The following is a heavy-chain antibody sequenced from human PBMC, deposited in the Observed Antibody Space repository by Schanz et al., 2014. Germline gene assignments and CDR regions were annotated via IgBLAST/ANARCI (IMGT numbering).Heavy chain of an antibody. D-gene: IGHD2-2*01. Sequence: QLVQSGAEVKKPGASVKVSCKASGFTLTSHFMHWLRQAPGQGLEWMGLINPIDGSTTYVWGFRGRLTISRDTSTTTVYIDLSSLRSEDTAVYYCARGSCTASGCYDAFDRWGQGTLVTVSS. V-gene: IGHV1-46*01. CDR3: ARGSCTASGCYDAFDR. CDR2: INPIDGST. CDR1: GFTLTSHF. J-gene: IGHJ3*01.